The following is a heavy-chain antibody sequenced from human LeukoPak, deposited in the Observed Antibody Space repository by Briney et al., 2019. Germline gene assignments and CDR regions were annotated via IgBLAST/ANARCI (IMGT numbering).Heavy chain of an antibody. D-gene: IGHD4-11*01. Sequence: ASVKVSCKTSGYTVTDYYIHWVRQAPGQGLEWMGWINPNSGETNSAQKFQGRVTMTGDTPISTAYMELRRVTSDDTAVYYCARDRDYSNTERGFDYWGQGTLVTVSS. CDR2: INPNSGET. CDR1: GYTVTDYY. J-gene: IGHJ4*02. V-gene: IGHV1-2*02. CDR3: ARDRDYSNTERGFDY.